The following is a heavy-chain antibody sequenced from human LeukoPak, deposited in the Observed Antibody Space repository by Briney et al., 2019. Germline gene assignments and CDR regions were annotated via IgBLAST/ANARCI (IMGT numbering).Heavy chain of an antibody. CDR3: AKDWDSSGYYWGVFDY. V-gene: IGHV3-23*01. D-gene: IGHD3-22*01. CDR2: ISGGSSGST. Sequence: GGSLRLSCAASGFTFSNAWMSWVRQAPGKGLEWLSVISGGSSGSTYYADSVTGRFTVSRDNSKNTVDLQMNSLRAEDTAVYYCAKDWDSSGYYWGVFDYWGQGTLVTVSS. J-gene: IGHJ4*02. CDR1: GFTFSNAW.